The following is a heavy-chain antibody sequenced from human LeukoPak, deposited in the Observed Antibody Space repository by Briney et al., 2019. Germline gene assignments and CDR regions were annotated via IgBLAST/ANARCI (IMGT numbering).Heavy chain of an antibody. V-gene: IGHV3-49*04. J-gene: IGHJ4*02. CDR2: IASETYGGTA. CDR3: TRDQTPYY. CDR1: GFTFSSYW. Sequence: RPGGSLRLSCAASGFTFSSYWMHWVRQAPGKGLEWVGFIASETYGGTAEYAASVKGRFTISRDDSKSIAYLQMNSLKTEDTAVYYCTRDQTPYYWGQGTLVTVSS.